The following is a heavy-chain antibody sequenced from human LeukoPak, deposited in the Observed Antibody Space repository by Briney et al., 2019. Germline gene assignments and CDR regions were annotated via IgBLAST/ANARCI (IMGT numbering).Heavy chain of an antibody. CDR2: IYYRGST. CDR1: GGSISSYY. V-gene: IGHV4-59*01. D-gene: IGHD4-17*01. J-gene: IGHJ4*02. CDR3: ARGGDYGDLRYFDY. Sequence: SETLSLTCTVSGGSISSYYWSWIRQPPGKGLEWIGYIYYRGSTNYNPSLKSRVTFSVDTSKNQFSLKLNSVTAADTAVFYCARGGDYGDLRYFDYWGQGTLVTVSS.